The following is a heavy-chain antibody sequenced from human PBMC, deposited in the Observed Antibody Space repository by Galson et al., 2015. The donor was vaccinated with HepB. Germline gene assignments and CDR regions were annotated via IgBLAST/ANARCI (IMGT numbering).Heavy chain of an antibody. CDR1: GFSLSTTGVD. CDR3: IHSSDLHHAFDI. V-gene: IGHV2-5*01. Sequence: ALVKPTQTLTLTCTFSGFSLSTTGVDVGWIRQPPGKTLEWLALISGHDDKRYTPSLKSRLTISKDTSKRQVLLTMTNVDPVDTATYYCIHSSDLHHAFDIWGQGPSVIVSS. CDR2: ISGHDDK. D-gene: IGHD2-21*02. J-gene: IGHJ3*02.